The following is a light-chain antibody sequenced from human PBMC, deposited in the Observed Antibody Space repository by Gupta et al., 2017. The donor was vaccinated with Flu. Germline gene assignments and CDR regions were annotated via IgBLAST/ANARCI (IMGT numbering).Light chain of an antibody. V-gene: IGLV2-11*01. CDR3: CSYAGTFTFV. CDR2: GVS. Sequence: NSDVGHYDYVSWYQQHPGRAPKLMIYGVSERPSGVPDLFSGSKSGNTASLTISGLQAEDEADYYCCSYAGTFTFVFGGGTKLTVL. J-gene: IGLJ3*02. CDR1: NSDVGHYDY.